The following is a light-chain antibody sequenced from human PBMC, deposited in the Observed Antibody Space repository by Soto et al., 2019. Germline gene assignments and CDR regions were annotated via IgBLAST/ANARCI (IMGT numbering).Light chain of an antibody. CDR2: EAS. CDR1: QSISDW. CDR3: QQYNTYPLT. V-gene: IGKV1-5*03. J-gene: IGKJ4*01. Sequence: DIQMTQSPSTLSASVGDRVTITCRASQSISDWLAWYQQKPGKTPKLLIYEASSLESGVPSRFSGSGSGTEFTLTISSLQPDDFATYYCQQYNTYPLTFGRGTKVEIK.